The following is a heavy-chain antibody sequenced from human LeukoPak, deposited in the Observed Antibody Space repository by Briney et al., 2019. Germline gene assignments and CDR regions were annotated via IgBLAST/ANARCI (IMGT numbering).Heavy chain of an antibody. CDR3: ARDRAYYDFWSGTDRYYMDV. Sequence: PGGSLRLSCAASGFTFSSYVMNWVRQAPGKGLEWVSYISSSGSTIYYADSVKGRFTISRDNAKNSLYLQMNSLRAEDTAVYYCARDRAYYDFWSGTDRYYMDVWGKGTTVTVSS. V-gene: IGHV3-48*03. D-gene: IGHD3-3*01. CDR1: GFTFSSYV. CDR2: ISSSGSTI. J-gene: IGHJ6*03.